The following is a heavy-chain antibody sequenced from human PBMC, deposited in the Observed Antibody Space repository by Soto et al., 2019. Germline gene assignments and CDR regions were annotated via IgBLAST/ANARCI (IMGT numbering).Heavy chain of an antibody. Sequence: PGGSLRLSCAASGFTFSSYGMHWVRQAPGKGLEWVAVISYDGSNKYYADSVKGRFTISRDNSKNTLYLQMNSLRAEDTAVYYCALTRGTHSGYDSHYFDYWGQGTLVTVSS. J-gene: IGHJ4*02. CDR1: GFTFSSYG. D-gene: IGHD5-12*01. CDR2: ISYDGSNK. CDR3: ALTRGTHSGYDSHYFDY. V-gene: IGHV3-30*03.